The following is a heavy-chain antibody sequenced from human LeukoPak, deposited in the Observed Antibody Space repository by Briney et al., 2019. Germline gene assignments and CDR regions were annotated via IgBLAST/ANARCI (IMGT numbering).Heavy chain of an antibody. V-gene: IGHV4-59*01. CDR2: IYYSGST. D-gene: IGHD3-22*01. CDR3: ARVWRREKSRAHYDSTDPGGYYFDY. J-gene: IGHJ4*02. Sequence: SETLSLTCTVSGGSISSYYWSWLRQPPGKGLEWIGYIYYSGSTNYNPSLKSRVTISVDTSKNQFSLKLSSVTAADTAVYYCARVWRREKSRAHYDSTDPGGYYFDYWGQGTLVTVSS. CDR1: GGSISSYY.